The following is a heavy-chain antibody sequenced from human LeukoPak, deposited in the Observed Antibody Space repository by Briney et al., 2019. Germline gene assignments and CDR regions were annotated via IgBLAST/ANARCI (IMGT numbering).Heavy chain of an antibody. V-gene: IGHV4-38-2*01. J-gene: IGHJ6*03. Sequence: SETLSLTCAVSGYSISSGYYWGWIGPPPGKGLEWIGIIYHSGSTYYNPSLKSRVTISVDTSKNQFSLKLSSVTAADTAVYSCARHDQGFWSGYPYYYYYYMDVWGKGTTVTVSS. CDR3: ARHDQGFWSGYPYYYYYYMDV. CDR1: GYSISSGYY. D-gene: IGHD3-3*01. CDR2: IYHSGST.